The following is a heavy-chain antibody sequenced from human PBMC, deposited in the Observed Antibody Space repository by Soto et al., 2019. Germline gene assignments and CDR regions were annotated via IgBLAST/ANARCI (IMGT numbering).Heavy chain of an antibody. CDR1: FCPIQGLF. D-gene: IGHD6-13*01. Sequence: SFATPSPTPTFSFCPIQGLFLSWVRQTPGKGLEGIGYIYFSQRTNYKPHLKRRDTISVDTSKNQFSLKLTSVTTADTAVYYGARAIAAMNWFDPWGQGTLVTVYS. J-gene: IGHJ5*02. CDR2: IYFSQRT. CDR3: ARAIAAMNWFDP. V-gene: IGHV4-59*01.